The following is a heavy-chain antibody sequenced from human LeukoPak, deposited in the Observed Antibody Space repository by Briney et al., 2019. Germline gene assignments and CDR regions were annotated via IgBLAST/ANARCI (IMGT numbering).Heavy chain of an antibody. V-gene: IGHV3-48*01. CDR3: AKRVSAGSGYFY. J-gene: IGHJ4*02. Sequence: GGSLRLSCAASGFTFSSYSMNWVRQAPGKGLEWVSYISSSSSTIYYADSVKGRFTISRDNSKNTLYLQMNSLRAEDTAVYYCAKRVSAGSGYFYWGQGTLVTVSS. CDR2: ISSSSSTI. D-gene: IGHD3-22*01. CDR1: GFTFSSYS.